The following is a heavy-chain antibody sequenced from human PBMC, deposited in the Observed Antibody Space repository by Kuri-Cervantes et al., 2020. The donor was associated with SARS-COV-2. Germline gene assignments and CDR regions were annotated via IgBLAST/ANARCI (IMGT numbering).Heavy chain of an antibody. Sequence: ASVKVSCKASGYTFTGYYMHWVRQAPGQGLEWMGWINPNGGGTNYAQKFQGRVTMTRDTSISTAYMELSRLRSDDTAVYYCARASSIVVVPAAPFDYWGQGTLVTVSS. J-gene: IGHJ4*02. V-gene: IGHV1-2*02. D-gene: IGHD2-2*01. CDR2: INPNGGGT. CDR1: GYTFTGYY. CDR3: ARASSIVVVPAAPFDY.